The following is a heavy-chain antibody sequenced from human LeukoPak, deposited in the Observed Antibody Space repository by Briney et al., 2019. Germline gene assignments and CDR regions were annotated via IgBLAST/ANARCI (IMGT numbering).Heavy chain of an antibody. CDR2: ISSNGGNT. CDR1: GFTLSWHS. D-gene: IGHD6-19*01. CDR3: ARVGMTSGSGCDH. V-gene: IGHV3-64*01. Sequence: GGSLRLSCAASGFTLSWHSMHWVRQAPGKGLEFVSAISSNGGNTYYANSVKGRFTISRDSYKNTLFLQMGNLRAEDMALYYCARVGMTSGSGCDHWGQGTLVTVSS. J-gene: IGHJ4*02.